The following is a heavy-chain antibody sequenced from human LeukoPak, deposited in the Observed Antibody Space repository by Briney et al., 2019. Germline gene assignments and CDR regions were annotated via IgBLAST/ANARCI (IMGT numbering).Heavy chain of an antibody. V-gene: IGHV4-39*01. CDR2: IYYTANT. CDR3: ARRDHYDSSGYFDY. CDR1: GGSISSSSYY. J-gene: IGHJ4*02. Sequence: SETLSLTCTVSGGSISSSSYYWGWIRQPPGKGLEWIGSIYYTANTYYNSSLKSRVTISVDTSKNQFSLKLSSVTAADSAAYYCARRDHYDSSGYFDYWGQGTLVTVSS. D-gene: IGHD3-22*01.